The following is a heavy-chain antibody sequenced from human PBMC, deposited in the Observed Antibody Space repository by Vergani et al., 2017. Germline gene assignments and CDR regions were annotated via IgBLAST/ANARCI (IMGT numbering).Heavy chain of an antibody. Sequence: LEESGGGSAKPGGSLRLSCAASGFKFSDHYMSWIRQAPGKGLEWVSHISPGASTVSYTDSVTGRFTVPRDNDNNSLTLDLTTLRVEDTAVYYCAKNPGISTTRHYYAMDVWGQGTTVTVSS. D-gene: IGHD1-1*01. J-gene: IGHJ6*02. CDR1: GFKFSDHY. CDR2: ISPGASTV. CDR3: AKNPGISTTRHYYAMDV. V-gene: IGHV3-11*04.